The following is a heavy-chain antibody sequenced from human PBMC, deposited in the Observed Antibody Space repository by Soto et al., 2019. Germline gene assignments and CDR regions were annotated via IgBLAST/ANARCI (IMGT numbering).Heavy chain of an antibody. J-gene: IGHJ4*02. CDR1: GFTFTSSA. D-gene: IGHD3-3*01. CDR3: AADKYYDFWSGYYQTPGY. Sequence: GASVKVSCKASGFTFTSSAVQWVRQARGQRLEWIGWIVVGSGNTNYAQKFQERVTITRDMSTSTAYMELSSLRSEDTAVYYCAADKYYDFWSGYYQTPGYWGQGTLVTVSS. V-gene: IGHV1-58*01. CDR2: IVVGSGNT.